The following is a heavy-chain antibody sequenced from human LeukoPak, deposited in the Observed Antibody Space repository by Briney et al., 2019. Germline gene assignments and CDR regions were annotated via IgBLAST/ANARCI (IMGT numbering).Heavy chain of an antibody. Sequence: PSETLSLTCAVSGYSISSGYYWGWIWQPPGKGLEWIGSIYHSGSTYYNPSLKSRVTISVDTSKNQFSLKLSSVTAADTAVYYCARSPYNWNLENWFDPWGQGTLVTVSS. CDR1: GYSISSGYY. CDR2: IYHSGST. V-gene: IGHV4-38-2*01. CDR3: ARSPYNWNLENWFDP. D-gene: IGHD1-1*01. J-gene: IGHJ5*02.